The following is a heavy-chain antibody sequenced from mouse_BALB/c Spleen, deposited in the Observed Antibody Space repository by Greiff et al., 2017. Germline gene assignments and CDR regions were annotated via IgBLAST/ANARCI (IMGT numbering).Heavy chain of an antibody. CDR2: ISNGGGST. CDR1: GFTFSSYT. V-gene: IGHV5-12-2*01. CDR3: ARRGDYGNLMDY. D-gene: IGHD2-1*01. Sequence: EVQVVESGGGLVQPGGSLKLSCAASGFTFSSYTMSWVRQTPEKRLEWVAYISNGGGSTYYPDTVKGRFTISRDNAKNTLYLQMSSLKSEDTAMYYCARRGDYGNLMDYWGQGTSVTVSS. J-gene: IGHJ4*01.